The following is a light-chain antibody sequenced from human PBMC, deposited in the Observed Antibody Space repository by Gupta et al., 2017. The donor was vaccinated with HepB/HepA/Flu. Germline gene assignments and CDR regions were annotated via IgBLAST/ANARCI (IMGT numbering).Light chain of an antibody. Sequence: IVMTQSPATLSVSPGERATLSCRASQSVTSNLAWYQQRPGQAPRLLFYGASTRATGIPARFSGSGSGTEFTLTISSLQSEDLAVYYCQQDNDWPYTFGRGTKLEIK. CDR3: QQDNDWPYT. J-gene: IGKJ2*01. CDR2: GAS. CDR1: QSVTSN. V-gene: IGKV3-15*01.